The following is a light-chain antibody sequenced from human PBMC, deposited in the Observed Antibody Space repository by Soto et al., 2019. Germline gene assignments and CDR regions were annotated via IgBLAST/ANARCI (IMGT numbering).Light chain of an antibody. J-gene: IGKJ1*01. CDR2: GAS. CDR3: QLYGSSRWT. V-gene: IGKV3-20*01. Sequence: GLAQSTGTLSLSPGERATLSCRASQTVGTTYLAWYQHKPGQAPRLLIYGASTRATGIPDRFSGSRSGTDFTLTISRLEPEDFAVYFCQLYGSSRWTFGQGTKVAIK. CDR1: QTVGTTY.